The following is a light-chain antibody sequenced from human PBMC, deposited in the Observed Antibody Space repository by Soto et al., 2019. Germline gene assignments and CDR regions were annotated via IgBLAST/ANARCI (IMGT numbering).Light chain of an antibody. V-gene: IGKV4-1*01. CDR1: HRLLSDSTNRNY. CDR2: WAS. Sequence: EIVMTQSPASLAASLGERATINGRTSHRLLSDSTNRNYLAWYQQHPGQPPRLLIYWASTRESGVPDRFRGSGSGTDFTLTIGSLQAEDVAVYYCQQYYSTPLTFGQGTRLESK. CDR3: QQYYSTPLT. J-gene: IGKJ5*01.